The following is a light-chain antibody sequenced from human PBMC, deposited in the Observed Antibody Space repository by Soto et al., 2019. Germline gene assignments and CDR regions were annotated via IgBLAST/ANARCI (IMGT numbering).Light chain of an antibody. CDR2: RNN. J-gene: IGLJ2*01. Sequence: QSVLTQPRSASGTPGQRVTISCSGSSSNIGSNYVYWYQQLPVTAPKLLIYRNNQRPSGVPDRFSGSKSGTSASLAISGLRSEDEADYYCAAWDDSLSGRVFGGGTKLTVL. CDR3: AAWDDSLSGRV. V-gene: IGLV1-47*01. CDR1: SSNIGSNY.